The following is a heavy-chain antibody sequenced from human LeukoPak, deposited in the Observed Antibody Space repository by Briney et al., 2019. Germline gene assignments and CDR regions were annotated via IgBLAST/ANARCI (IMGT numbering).Heavy chain of an antibody. J-gene: IGHJ3*02. CDR2: IIPIFGTA. Sequence: SVKVSCKASGDTFSSYAISWVRQAPGQGLEWMGGIIPIFGTANYAQKLQGRVTITTDESTSTAYMELSSLGSEDTAVYYCARSSEYSYGYGFDAFDIWGQGTMVTVSS. D-gene: IGHD5-18*01. V-gene: IGHV1-69*05. CDR1: GDTFSSYA. CDR3: ARSSEYSYGYGFDAFDI.